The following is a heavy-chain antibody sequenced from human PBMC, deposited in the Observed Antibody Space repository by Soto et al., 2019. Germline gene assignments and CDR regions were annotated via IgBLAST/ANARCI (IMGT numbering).Heavy chain of an antibody. D-gene: IGHD2-8*02. J-gene: IGHJ6*02. CDR3: GLVGGYGMDV. CDR2: IYYSGST. Sequence: LSLTCTVSGGSISSSSYYWGWIRQPPGKGLEWIGSIYYSGSTYYNPSLKSRVTISVDTSKNQFSLKLSSVTAADTAVYYCGLVGGYGMDVWGQGTTVTVSS. CDR1: GGSISSSSYY. V-gene: IGHV4-39*01.